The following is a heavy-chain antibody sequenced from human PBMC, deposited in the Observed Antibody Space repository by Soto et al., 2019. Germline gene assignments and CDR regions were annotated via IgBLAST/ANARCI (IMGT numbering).Heavy chain of an antibody. CDR3: ARAIVTSSISQGAH. CDR1: GYAFNTYG. V-gene: IGHV1-18*01. D-gene: IGHD2-15*01. Sequence: QVPLVQSGGEVKKPGASVKVSCKASGYAFNTYGFTWVRQAPGQGLEWMGWISAYNGNTHYAQKFQGRVTLTTDTSKNNTYMELRSLRYDDTDVYYCARAIVTSSISQGAHWGQGTLVSVYS. CDR2: ISAYNGNT. J-gene: IGHJ4*02.